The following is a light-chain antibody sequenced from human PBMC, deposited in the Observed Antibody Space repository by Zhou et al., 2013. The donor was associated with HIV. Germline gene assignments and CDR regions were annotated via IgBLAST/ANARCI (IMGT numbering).Light chain of an antibody. Sequence: EVVLTQSPGTLSLSPGESATLSCRASQSVASNYLAWYRHKPGQSPRLLIYGASNRATDIPDRFSGSGSGTDFTLTVSSLQSEDVAVYYCHQYNNWPPGGTFGQGTKVEIK. CDR2: GAS. CDR3: HQYNNWPPGGT. V-gene: IGKV3-20*01. CDR1: QSVASNY. J-gene: IGKJ1*01.